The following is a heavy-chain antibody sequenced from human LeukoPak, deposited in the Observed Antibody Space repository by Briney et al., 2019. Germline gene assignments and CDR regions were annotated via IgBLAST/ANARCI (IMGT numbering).Heavy chain of an antibody. Sequence: GGSLRLSCAASGFTFSGDYMSWIRQAPGKGLEWVSYISTSSSYTNYADSVNGRFTISRDNAKNSLYLQMNSLRAEDTAVYYCARPRGGAYAGAFDIWGQGTMVTVSS. CDR2: ISTSSSYT. CDR1: GFTFSGDY. D-gene: IGHD1-26*01. V-gene: IGHV3-11*06. J-gene: IGHJ3*02. CDR3: ARPRGGAYAGAFDI.